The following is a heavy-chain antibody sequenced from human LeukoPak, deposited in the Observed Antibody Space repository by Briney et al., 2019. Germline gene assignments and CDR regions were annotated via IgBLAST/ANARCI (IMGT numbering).Heavy chain of an antibody. CDR3: ARATIYDSSGWFFDY. D-gene: IGHD6-19*01. V-gene: IGHV1-46*01. CDR1: GYTFTSYY. J-gene: IGHJ4*02. CDR2: INPSGGST. Sequence: GASVKVSCTASGYTFTSYYMHWVRQAPGQGLEWMGIINPSGGSTSYAQKFQGRVTMTRDTSTSTVYMELSSLRSEDTAVYYCARATIYDSSGWFFDYWGQGTLVTVSS.